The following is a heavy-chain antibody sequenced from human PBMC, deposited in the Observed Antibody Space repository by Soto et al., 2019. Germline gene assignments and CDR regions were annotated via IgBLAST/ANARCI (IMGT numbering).Heavy chain of an antibody. CDR1: GFTFSTYS. CDR2: ISRSSSYI. J-gene: IGHJ4*02. V-gene: IGHV3-21*01. D-gene: IGHD5-12*01. Sequence: EVQLVESGGGLVKPGGSLRLSCAASGFTFSTYSMNWVRQAPGKGLEWVSSISRSSSYIYYADSVKGRFTISRDNATNSLYLQMNSLRAEDTAVYYCAREEGHSGYDLWGQGTLVTVSS. CDR3: AREEGHSGYDL.